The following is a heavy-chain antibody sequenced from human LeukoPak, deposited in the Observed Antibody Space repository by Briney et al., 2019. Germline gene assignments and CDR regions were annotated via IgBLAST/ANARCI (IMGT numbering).Heavy chain of an antibody. CDR2: IRSDSSDK. CDR3: ASRNIVGATILDY. Sequence: GGSLRLSCAASGFTFSSYSMSWVRQAPGKGLEWVSSIRSDSSDKYYADSVKGRFTISRDNSKNTLYLQMNSLRAEDTAVYYCASRNIVGATILDYWGQGTLVTVSS. J-gene: IGHJ4*02. V-gene: IGHV3-21*01. CDR1: GFTFSSYS. D-gene: IGHD1-26*01.